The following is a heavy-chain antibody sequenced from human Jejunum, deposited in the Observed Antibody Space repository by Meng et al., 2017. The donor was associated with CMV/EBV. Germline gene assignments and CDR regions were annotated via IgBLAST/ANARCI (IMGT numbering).Heavy chain of an antibody. D-gene: IGHD3-22*01. CDR3: SRHGGTHYDSSGYAHYYHGRDV. Sequence: VRQATGKGVEWIGHIRNKAASYATAYAASVKSRYTISREDSENTAYLKMNSLKTEDTAVYYCSRHGGTHYDSSGYAHYYHGRDVWGQGTTVTVSS. J-gene: IGHJ6*02. V-gene: IGHV3-73*01. CDR2: IRNKAASYAT.